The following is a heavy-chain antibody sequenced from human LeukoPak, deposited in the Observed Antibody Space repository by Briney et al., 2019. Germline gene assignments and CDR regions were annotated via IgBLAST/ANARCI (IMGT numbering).Heavy chain of an antibody. CDR3: AKDKSGYCSGGSCYSFDY. CDR2: ISWDGGST. Sequence: GGSLRLSCAASGFIFSNYAMHWVRQAPGKGLEWVSLISWDGGSTYYADSVKGRFTISRDNSKNSLYLQMNSLRAEDTALYYCAKDKSGYCSGGSCYSFDYWGQGTLVTVSS. J-gene: IGHJ4*02. D-gene: IGHD2-15*01. V-gene: IGHV3-43D*03. CDR1: GFIFSNYA.